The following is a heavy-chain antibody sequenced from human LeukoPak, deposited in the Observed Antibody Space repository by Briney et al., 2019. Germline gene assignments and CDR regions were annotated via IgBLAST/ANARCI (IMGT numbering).Heavy chain of an antibody. CDR1: GFTFTGYG. CDR3: AKDLLFRQFVLDF. J-gene: IGHJ4*02. Sequence: GGSLRLSCAASGFTFTGYGMHWVRQAPGRGLEWVAFTLYDGSSQYSPDSLRGRLTISRDNSKNTLFLQMNNLTHDDTAVYYCAKDLLFRQFVLDFWGQGTPVTVSS. D-gene: IGHD3-3*01. V-gene: IGHV3-30*02. CDR2: TLYDGSSQ.